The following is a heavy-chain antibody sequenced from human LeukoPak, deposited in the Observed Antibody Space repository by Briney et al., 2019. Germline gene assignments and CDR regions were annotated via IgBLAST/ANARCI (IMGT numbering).Heavy chain of an antibody. Sequence: SETLSLTSTVSGGSISNGGYYWTWIRQHPGKGLEWIGYIYYSGSTYYYPSLKSRVTISVDTSKHQFSLKLISVTAADTAVYYCARARLSPADAFDTWGQGTMVTVSS. CDR1: GGSISNGGYY. J-gene: IGHJ3*02. V-gene: IGHV4-31*03. D-gene: IGHD1-14*01. CDR2: IYYSGST. CDR3: ARARLSPADAFDT.